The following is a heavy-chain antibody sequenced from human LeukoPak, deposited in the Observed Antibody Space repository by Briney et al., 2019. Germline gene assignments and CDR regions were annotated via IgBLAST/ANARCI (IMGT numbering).Heavy chain of an antibody. J-gene: IGHJ3*02. CDR2: INAGNGNT. CDR3: ARGARWFGDGSDLRDAFDI. D-gene: IGHD3-10*01. Sequence: ASVKVSCKASGYTFTSYAMHWLRQAPGQRLEWMGWINAGNGNTKYSQKFQGRVTITRDTSASTAYMELSSLRSEDTAVYYCARGARWFGDGSDLRDAFDIWGQGTMVTVSS. V-gene: IGHV1-3*01. CDR1: GYTFTSYA.